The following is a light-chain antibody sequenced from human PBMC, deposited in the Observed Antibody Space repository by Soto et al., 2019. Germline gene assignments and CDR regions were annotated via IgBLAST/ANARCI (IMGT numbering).Light chain of an antibody. Sequence: QSVLTQPPSVSGAPGQRVTISCSGTSSNIGAGYDVHWYQHVAGRAPTLLIYSNVNRPSGVPDRFSGSKSGTSASLAIAGLQAEDEADYYCQSYDTSLNGYVFGFGTKLTVL. CDR1: SSNIGAGYD. CDR2: SNV. CDR3: QSYDTSLNGYV. J-gene: IGLJ1*01. V-gene: IGLV1-40*01.